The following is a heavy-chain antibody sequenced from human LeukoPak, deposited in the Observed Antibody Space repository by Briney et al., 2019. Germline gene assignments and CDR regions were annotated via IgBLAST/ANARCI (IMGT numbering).Heavy chain of an antibody. D-gene: IGHD4-17*01. V-gene: IGHV3-33*01. CDR3: ARATVTRWFNP. CDR1: GFAFSSFG. Sequence: GGSLRLSCAASGFAFSSFGMHWVRQAPGKGLEWVAVIWYDGTNKYYADSVKGRFTISRDNSKNTLYLQMNSLRAEDTAVYYCARATVTRWFNPWGQGTLVTVSS. CDR2: IWYDGTNK. J-gene: IGHJ5*02.